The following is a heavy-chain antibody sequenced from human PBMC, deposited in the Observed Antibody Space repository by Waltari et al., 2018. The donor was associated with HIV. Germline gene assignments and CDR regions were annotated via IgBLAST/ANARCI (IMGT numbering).Heavy chain of an antibody. D-gene: IGHD4-17*01. Sequence: QVQLQESGPGLVKPSETLSLTCTVSGPSISLDSHYSGWVRQPPGKGLEWFVNIFYSGNTYYNPSLKSRVTISIDTSKKHFSLKLTSVTAADTAVYYCARRGGATVTSYYYYGLDVWGQGTTVTVSS. CDR3: ARRGGATVTSYYYYGLDV. V-gene: IGHV4-39*02. J-gene: IGHJ6*02. CDR1: GPSISLDSHY. CDR2: IFYSGNT.